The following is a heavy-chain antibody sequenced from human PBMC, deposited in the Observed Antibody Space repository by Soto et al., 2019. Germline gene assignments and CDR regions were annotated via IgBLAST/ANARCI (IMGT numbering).Heavy chain of an antibody. D-gene: IGHD3-22*01. CDR2: INPNSGGT. CDR3: AYVRYYYDSSGYPDY. CDR1: GYTFTGYY. V-gene: IGHV1-2*02. J-gene: IGHJ4*02. Sequence: VASVKVSCKASGYTFTGYYMHWVRQAPGQGLEWMGWINPNSGGTNYAQKFQGRVTMTRDTSISTAYMELSRLRSDDTAVYYCAYVRYYYDSSGYPDYWGQGTLVTVSS.